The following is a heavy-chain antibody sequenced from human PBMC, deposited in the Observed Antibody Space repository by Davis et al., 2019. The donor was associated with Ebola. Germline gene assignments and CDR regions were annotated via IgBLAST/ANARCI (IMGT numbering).Heavy chain of an antibody. D-gene: IGHD2-2*01. Sequence: LRLSCTVSGGSISSGDYYWSWIRQPPGKGLEWIGYIYYSGSTYYNPSLKSRVTISVDTSKNQFSLKLSSVTAADTAVYYCARLRDIVVVSATIDYWGQGTLVTVSS. J-gene: IGHJ4*02. CDR1: GGSISSGDYY. CDR2: IYYSGST. V-gene: IGHV4-30-4*01. CDR3: ARLRDIVVVSATIDY.